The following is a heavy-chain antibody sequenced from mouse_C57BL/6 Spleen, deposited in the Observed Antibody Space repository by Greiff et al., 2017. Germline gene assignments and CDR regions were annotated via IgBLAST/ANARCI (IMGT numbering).Heavy chain of an antibody. CDR3: ARDYYGSSPYYYAMDY. D-gene: IGHD1-1*01. J-gene: IGHJ4*01. V-gene: IGHV3-6*01. CDR2: ISYDGSN. Sequence: EVKLVESGPGLVKPSQSLSLTCSVTGYSITSGYYWNWIRQFPGNKLEWMGYISYDGSNNYNPSLKNRISITRDTSKNQFFLKLNSVTTEDTATYYCARDYYGSSPYYYAMDYWGQGTSVTVSS. CDR1: GYSITSGYY.